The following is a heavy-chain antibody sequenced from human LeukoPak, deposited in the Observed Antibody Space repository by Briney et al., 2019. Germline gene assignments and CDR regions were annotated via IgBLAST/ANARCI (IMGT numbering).Heavy chain of an antibody. CDR1: VYTFSTNA. CDR2: ISSNGGST. J-gene: IGHJ4*02. D-gene: IGHD1-26*01. Sequence: GGSLRLSSSASVYTFSTNAIHWARQAPGKGLEYVSVISSNGGSTYNADSVKGGFAMSMDNSKKTVNLQMSSLRAEDRAVYYCVKRSGLYFDYWGRGILVSVSS. V-gene: IGHV3-64D*09. CDR3: VKRSGLYFDY.